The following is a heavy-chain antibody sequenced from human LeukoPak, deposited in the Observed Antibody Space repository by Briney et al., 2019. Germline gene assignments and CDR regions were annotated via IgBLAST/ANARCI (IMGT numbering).Heavy chain of an antibody. CDR2: IYWDHEK. D-gene: IGHD3-3*01. V-gene: IGHV2-5*02. CDR3: THVLQFYSFDY. J-gene: IGHJ4*02. CDR1: GFSLSTTGAT. Sequence: KESGPTLVKPTQTLTLTCNFSGFSLSTTGATVGWIRQFPGWNLEWLALIYWDHEKRYNPSVKSRVSIARGASEKQVVLTMTNVDPVDTATYYCTHVLQFYSFDYWGQGALVTVPS.